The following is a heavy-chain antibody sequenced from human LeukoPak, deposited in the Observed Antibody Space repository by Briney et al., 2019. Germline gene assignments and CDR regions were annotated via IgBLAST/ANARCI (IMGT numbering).Heavy chain of an antibody. CDR2: IYYSGST. CDR1: AGSISSYY. Sequence: SETLSRTSSASAGSISSYYWSWIPQPPGKGQKWIGYIYYSGSTNYNPSLKSRVTISVDTSKNQFSLKLSSVTAADTAVYYCASTSRSGWYYCYGMDVWGQGTTVLASS. J-gene: IGHJ6*02. CDR3: ASTSRSGWYYCYGMDV. V-gene: IGHV4-59*08. D-gene: IGHD6-19*01.